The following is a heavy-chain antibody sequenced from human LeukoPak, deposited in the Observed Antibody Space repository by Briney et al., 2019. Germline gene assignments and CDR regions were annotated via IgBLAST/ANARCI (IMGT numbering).Heavy chain of an antibody. Sequence: PGGSLRLSCAASGFTFSSYAMSWVRQAPGKGLEWVSAISGSGGSTYYADSVKGRFTISRDNSKNTLYLRMNSLRAEDTAVYYCANAFDIVVVPAAEGSAFDIWGQGTMVTVSS. CDR2: ISGSGGST. V-gene: IGHV3-23*01. J-gene: IGHJ3*02. CDR1: GFTFSSYA. D-gene: IGHD2-2*01. CDR3: ANAFDIVVVPAAEGSAFDI.